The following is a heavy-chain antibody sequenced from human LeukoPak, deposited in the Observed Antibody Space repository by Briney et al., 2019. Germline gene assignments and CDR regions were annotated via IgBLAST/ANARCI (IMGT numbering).Heavy chain of an antibody. J-gene: IGHJ6*02. V-gene: IGHV3-48*03. Sequence: GGSLRLSCTAFEFTFSSYEMNWVRQAPGKGLEWISYISSIGTTVHYAESVKGRFTISRDNGKKSLYLQMNSLRAEDTAVYYCARPLLHYDSVTGYSKPYYALDVWGQGTTVTVSS. CDR2: ISSIGTTV. CDR3: ARPLLHYDSVTGYSKPYYALDV. CDR1: EFTFSSYE. D-gene: IGHD3-9*01.